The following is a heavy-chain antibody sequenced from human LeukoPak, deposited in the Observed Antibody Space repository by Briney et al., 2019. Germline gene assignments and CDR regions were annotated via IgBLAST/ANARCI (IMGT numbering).Heavy chain of an antibody. D-gene: IGHD3-10*01. CDR2: IYYSGST. J-gene: IGHJ6*03. Sequence: SETLSLTCTVYGGSFSGYYWSWIRQPPGKGLEWIGYIYYSGSTNYNPSLKSRVTISVDTSKNQFSLKLSSVTAADTAVYYCARHNPYGSGSYHYYYYMDVWGKGTTVTVSS. CDR3: ARHNPYGSGSYHYYYYMDV. V-gene: IGHV4-59*08. CDR1: GGSFSGYY.